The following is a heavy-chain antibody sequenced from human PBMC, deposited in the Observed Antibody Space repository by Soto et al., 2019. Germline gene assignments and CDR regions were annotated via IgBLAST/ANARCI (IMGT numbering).Heavy chain of an antibody. CDR1: GFTFDDYA. V-gene: IGHV3-9*03. Sequence: EVQLVESGGGLVQPGRSLRLSCAASGFTFDDYAMHWVRQAPGKGLEWVSGSSWNSGSIGYADSVKGRFTISRDNAKNSLYLQMNGQRADDMALYYCAKDGSGIAAAGPYYYYYMDVWGKGTTVTVSS. J-gene: IGHJ6*03. CDR3: AKDGSGIAAAGPYYYYYMDV. CDR2: SSWNSGSI. D-gene: IGHD6-13*01.